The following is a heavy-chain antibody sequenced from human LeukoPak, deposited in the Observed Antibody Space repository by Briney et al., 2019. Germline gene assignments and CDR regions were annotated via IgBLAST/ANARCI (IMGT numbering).Heavy chain of an antibody. CDR1: GYTLTELS. CDR2: FDPADGET. V-gene: IGHV1-24*01. J-gene: IGHJ3*02. Sequence: SVKVSCKVSGYTLTELSMHWVRQAPGKGLEGRGDFDPADGETNYAKIFQGRVTMTEDTSTDTAYMELSSLRSEDTAVYYCATPTSPGGDWHDYVAFDIWGQGTMVTVSS. D-gene: IGHD1-1*01. CDR3: ATPTSPGGDWHDYVAFDI.